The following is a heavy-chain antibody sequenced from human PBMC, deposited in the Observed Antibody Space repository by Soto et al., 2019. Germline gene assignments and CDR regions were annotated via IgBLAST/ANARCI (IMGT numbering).Heavy chain of an antibody. J-gene: IGHJ6*03. D-gene: IGHD3-3*01. Sequence: PSETLSLTCAVYGGSFSGYYWSWIRQPPGKGLEWIGEINHSGSTNYNPSLKSRVTISVDTSKNQFSLKLSSVTAADTAVYYCARGLLYYDFWSGYSQRYYYYYMGVWGKGTTVTVS. CDR1: GGSFSGYY. CDR3: ARGLLYYDFWSGYSQRYYYYYMGV. V-gene: IGHV4-34*01. CDR2: INHSGST.